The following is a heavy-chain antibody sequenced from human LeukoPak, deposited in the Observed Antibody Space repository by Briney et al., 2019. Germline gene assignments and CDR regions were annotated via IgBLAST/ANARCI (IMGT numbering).Heavy chain of an antibody. CDR3: ARDPGIAARGAFDI. Sequence: GGSLRLSSAASGFTFSSYSMNWVRQAPGKGLEWVSSISSSSSYIYYADSVKGRFTISRDNAKNSLYLQMNSLRAEDTAVYYCARDPGIAARGAFDIWGQGTMATVSS. D-gene: IGHD6-6*01. CDR1: GFTFSSYS. V-gene: IGHV3-21*01. CDR2: ISSSSSYI. J-gene: IGHJ3*02.